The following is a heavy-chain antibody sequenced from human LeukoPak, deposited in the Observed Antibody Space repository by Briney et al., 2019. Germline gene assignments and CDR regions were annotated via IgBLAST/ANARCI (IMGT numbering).Heavy chain of an antibody. J-gene: IGHJ3*02. Sequence: PGGSLRLSCTASGFTFGDYAMSWFRQAPGKGLEWVGFIRSKAYGGTTEYASSVKGRFTISRDDSKSIAYLQMNSLKTEDTAAYYCTRDSVVLRYFDWYTGPDAFDIWGQGTMVTVSS. CDR1: GFTFGDYA. CDR2: IRSKAYGGTT. V-gene: IGHV3-49*03. CDR3: TRDSVVLRYFDWYTGPDAFDI. D-gene: IGHD3-9*01.